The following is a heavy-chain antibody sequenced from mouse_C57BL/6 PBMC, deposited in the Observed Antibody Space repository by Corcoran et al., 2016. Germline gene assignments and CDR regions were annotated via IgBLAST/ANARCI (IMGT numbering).Heavy chain of an antibody. CDR2: INPNNGGT. D-gene: IGHD6-1*01. Sequence: EVQLQQSGPELVKPGASVKIPCKASGYTFTDYNMDWVKQSHGKSLEWIGDINPNNGGTIYNQKFKGKATLTVDKSSSTAYMELRSLTSEDTAGGGGASLYSGAMDYWGQGTSVTVSS. CDR1: GYTFTDYN. CDR3: ASLYSGAMDY. V-gene: IGHV1-18*01. J-gene: IGHJ4*01.